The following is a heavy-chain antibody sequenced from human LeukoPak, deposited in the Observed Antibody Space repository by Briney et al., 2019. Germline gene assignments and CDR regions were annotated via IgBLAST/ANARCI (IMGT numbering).Heavy chain of an antibody. V-gene: IGHV3-23*01. CDR1: GFTFSSYA. CDR3: AKDLSWGWVATSRHYYYGMDV. J-gene: IGHJ6*02. Sequence: GSLRLSCAASGFTFSSYAMSWVRQAPGKGLEWVSAISGSGGSTYYADSVKGRFTISRDNSKNTLYLQMNSLRAEDTAVYYCAKDLSWGWVATSRHYYYGMDVWGQGTTVTVSS. D-gene: IGHD5-12*01. CDR2: ISGSGGST.